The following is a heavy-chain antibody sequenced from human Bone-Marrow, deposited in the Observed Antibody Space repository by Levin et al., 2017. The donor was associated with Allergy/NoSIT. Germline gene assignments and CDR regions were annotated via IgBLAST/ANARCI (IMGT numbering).Heavy chain of an antibody. CDR2: IKNKGDGGAI. J-gene: IGHJ3*01. CDR3: VTVVVPAGIWNA. D-gene: IGHD1-1*01. Sequence: GGSLRLSCTASGFTFSDAWLTWVRQVPGKGLEWVGRIKNKGDGGAIDYSESVKGRFTLSRDDSIDMVYLQMNNLKSEDTGVYYCVTVVVPAGIWNAWGQGTMVTVSS. V-gene: IGHV3-15*05. CDR1: GFTFSDAW.